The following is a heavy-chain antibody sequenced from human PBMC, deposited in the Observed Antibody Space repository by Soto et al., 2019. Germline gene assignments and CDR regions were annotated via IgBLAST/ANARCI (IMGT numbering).Heavy chain of an antibody. CDR2: VIPIFGTA. J-gene: IGHJ5*02. D-gene: IGHD6-13*01. V-gene: IGHV1-69*06. Sequence: GASVNVSCKASGGTFSSYAISWVRQAPGQGLEWMGGVIPIFGTANYAQKFQGRVTITADKSTSTAYMELSSLRSEDTAVYYCARMSRIADTTFDPWGQGTLVTVSS. CDR3: ARMSRIADTTFDP. CDR1: GGTFSSYA.